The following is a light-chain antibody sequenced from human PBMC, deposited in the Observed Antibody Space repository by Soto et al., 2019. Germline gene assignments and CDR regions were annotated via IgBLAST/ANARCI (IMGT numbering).Light chain of an antibody. J-gene: IGLJ2*01. Sequence: QSVSTQPPSVPAAPGQRVTISCSGSSSNIGNNFVSWYQQLPGTAPKLLIYDNDKRPSGIPDRFSGSRAGTSATLGITGLQTGGEADYYCGTWESSLSAVIFGGGTTLTVL. V-gene: IGLV1-51*01. CDR3: GTWESSLSAVI. CDR2: DND. CDR1: SSNIGNNF.